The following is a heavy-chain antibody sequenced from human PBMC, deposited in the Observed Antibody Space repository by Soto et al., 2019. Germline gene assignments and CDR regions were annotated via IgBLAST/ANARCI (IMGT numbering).Heavy chain of an antibody. Sequence: EVQLVESGGGLVKPGGSLRLSCAASGFTLSYAWMNWVRQAPGKGLEWVDRIKRKTDGGTTDYAAPVKGRFTISRDDSKNTLYLQMNSLKTEDTAVYYCTTVFYDSSGYPDSWGQGTLVTVSS. J-gene: IGHJ4*02. V-gene: IGHV3-15*07. CDR3: TTVFYDSSGYPDS. CDR1: GFTLSYAW. CDR2: IKRKTDGGTT. D-gene: IGHD3-22*01.